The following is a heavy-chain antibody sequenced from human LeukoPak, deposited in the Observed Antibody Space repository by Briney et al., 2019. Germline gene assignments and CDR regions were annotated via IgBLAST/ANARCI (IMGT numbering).Heavy chain of an antibody. CDR2: INHSGST. J-gene: IGHJ4*02. CDR1: GGSITNYY. CDR3: AGGGGY. V-gene: IGHV4-34*01. D-gene: IGHD3-16*01. Sequence: KSSETLSLTCTVSGGSITNYYWSWIRQPPGKGLEWIGEINHSGSTNYNPSLKSRVTISEGTSKNQFSLMVSSVTAADTAVYYCAGGGGYWGQGTLVTVSS.